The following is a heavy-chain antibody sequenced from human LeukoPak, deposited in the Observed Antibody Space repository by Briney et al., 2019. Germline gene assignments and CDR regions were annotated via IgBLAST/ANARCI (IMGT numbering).Heavy chain of an antibody. J-gene: IGHJ6*03. CDR3: ARGFWSGSPSVRYYYYYYVDV. V-gene: IGHV1-69*05. CDR2: IIPIFGTA. D-gene: IGHD3-3*01. Sequence: SVKVSCKASGGTFSSYAISWVRQAPGQGLEWMGGIIPIFGTANYAQKFQGRVTITTDESTSTAYMELSSLRSEDTAVYYCARGFWSGSPSVRYYYYYYVDVWGKGTTVTVSS. CDR1: GGTFSSYA.